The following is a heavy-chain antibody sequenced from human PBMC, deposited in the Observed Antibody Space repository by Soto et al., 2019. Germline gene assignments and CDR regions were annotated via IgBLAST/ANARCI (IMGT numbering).Heavy chain of an antibody. CDR1: GGSISSGAYY. Sequence: PSETLSLTCTVSGGSISSGAYYWTWLRQHPGKGLEWLGDIYYSGSTYYKPSLKNRVNISLNKSKNQFSLKLNSVNAADTAVYYCARLSYLGAFDIWGQGTMVTVSS. CDR2: IYYSGST. J-gene: IGHJ3*02. CDR3: ARLSYLGAFDI. V-gene: IGHV4-31*03.